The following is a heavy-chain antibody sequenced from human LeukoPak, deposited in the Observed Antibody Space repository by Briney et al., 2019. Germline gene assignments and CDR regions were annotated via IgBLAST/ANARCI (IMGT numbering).Heavy chain of an antibody. Sequence: SETPSLTCTVSGGSISSGGYYWSWIRQPAGKGLEWIGRIYTGGSTNYNPSLKSRVTMSVDTSKNQFSLKLSSVTAADTAVYYCASRHKTLLRFLEWSRREPTNDYFDYWGQGTLVTVSS. CDR2: IYTGGST. J-gene: IGHJ4*02. D-gene: IGHD3-3*01. CDR3: ASRHKTLLRFLEWSRREPTNDYFDY. V-gene: IGHV4-61*02. CDR1: GGSISSGGYY.